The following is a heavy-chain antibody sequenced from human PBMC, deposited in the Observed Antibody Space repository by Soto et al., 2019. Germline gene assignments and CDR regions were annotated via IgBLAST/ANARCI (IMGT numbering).Heavy chain of an antibody. CDR2: IYHFGNT. CDR3: ARVTRGWPNYCFDY. CDR1: GGSVSSGSSY. J-gene: IGHJ4*02. Sequence: SETLSLTCAVSGGSVSSGSSYWGWIRQSPGKGLEWIGSIYHFGNTYNNPSLKSRVTISIDTASNKFSLQLRSVTAADTAVYYCARVTRGWPNYCFDYWGQGTVVTVPQ. V-gene: IGHV4-39*01. D-gene: IGHD6-19*01.